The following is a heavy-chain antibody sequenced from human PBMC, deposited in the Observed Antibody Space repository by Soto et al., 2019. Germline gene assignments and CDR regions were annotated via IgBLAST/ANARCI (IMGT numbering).Heavy chain of an antibody. CDR3: AKDGDLYHCVAGYYLTRNYFYY. Sequence: PGGSLRRSGAASGLIFSNYAMSWVRQAPGKGPDLVSLISAGGGSPNYADSVRGRFTISRDNSKDMVYLQMNSLRAEDTAVSYCAKDGDLYHCVAGYYLTRNYFYYWRQRTRVTVSS. CDR2: ISAGGGSP. J-gene: IGHJ4*02. D-gene: IGHD3-9*01. V-gene: IGHV3-23*01. CDR1: GLIFSNYA.